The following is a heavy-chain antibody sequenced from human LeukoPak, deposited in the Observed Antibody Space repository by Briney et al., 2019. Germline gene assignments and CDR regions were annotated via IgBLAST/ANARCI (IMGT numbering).Heavy chain of an antibody. J-gene: IGHJ4*02. CDR2: IYYSGST. CDR3: ASQGGGYSPDYFDY. CDR1: GGSISSSSYY. V-gene: IGHV4-39*07. Sequence: PSETLSLTCTVSGGSISSSSYYWGWIRQPPGKGLEWIGSIYYSGSTHYNPSLKSRVTISVDKSKNQFSLKLNSVTAADTAVYYCASQGGGYSPDYFDYWSQGTLVTVSS. D-gene: IGHD2-15*01.